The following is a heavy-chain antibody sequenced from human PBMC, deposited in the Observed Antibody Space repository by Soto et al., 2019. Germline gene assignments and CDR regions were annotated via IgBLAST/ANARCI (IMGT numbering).Heavy chain of an antibody. D-gene: IGHD3-22*01. CDR1: GGSISSYY. Sequence: QVQLQESGPGLVKPSETLSLTCTVSGGSISSYYWTWIRQPPGKGLELIGYIYYSGSTNYNPSLKSRVTISVDTSKNQFSLKLSSVTAADTAVYYCARSPTSAYYYPGAFDIWGQGTMVTVSS. V-gene: IGHV4-59*01. J-gene: IGHJ3*02. CDR3: ARSPTSAYYYPGAFDI. CDR2: IYYSGST.